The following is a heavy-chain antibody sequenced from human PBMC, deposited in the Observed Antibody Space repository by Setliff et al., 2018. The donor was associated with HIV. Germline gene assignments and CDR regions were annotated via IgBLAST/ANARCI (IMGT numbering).Heavy chain of an antibody. D-gene: IGHD2-15*01. CDR3: ARLASGGWPLEVFDI. V-gene: IGHV1-18*01. J-gene: IGHJ3*02. CDR2: ISAYNGNT. CDR1: GYTFTHYA. Sequence: RASEVSCKASGYTFTHYAISWVRQAPGQGLEYLGWISAYNGNTNYAQKVQGRITMTTDASTSTVDMELRSLTSDDTAVYYCARLASGGWPLEVFDIWGQGTMVTVSS.